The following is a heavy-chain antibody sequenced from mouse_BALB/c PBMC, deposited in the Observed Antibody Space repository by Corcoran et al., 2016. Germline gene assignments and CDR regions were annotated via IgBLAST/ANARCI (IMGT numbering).Heavy chain of an antibody. CDR2: IYPGDGST. CDR1: GYTFTSYD. CDR3: ARFYYDYEAWFAY. J-gene: IGHJ3*01. V-gene: IGHV1-85*01. D-gene: IGHD2-4*01. Sequence: QVQLQQSGPELVKPGALVKISCKASGYTFTSYDINWVKQRPGQGLEWIGWIYPGDGSTNYNEKFKGKATFTADTSSNTAYMQLSSLTSEDSAVYYCARFYYDYEAWFAYWGQGTLVTVSA.